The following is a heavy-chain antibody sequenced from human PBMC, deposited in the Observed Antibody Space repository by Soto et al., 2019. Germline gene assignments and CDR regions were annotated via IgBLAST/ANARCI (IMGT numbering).Heavy chain of an antibody. V-gene: IGHV1-69*06. CDR3: ARGIPPPDIVVVPAASVYYYYYCMDV. J-gene: IGHJ6*02. CDR2: IIPIFGTA. D-gene: IGHD2-2*01. Sequence: SVKVSCKASGGTFSSYAISWVRQAPGQGLEWMGGIIPIFGTANYAQKFQGRVTITAGKSTSTAYMELSSLRSEDTAVYYCARGIPPPDIVVVPAASVYYYYYCMDVWGQGTTVTVSS. CDR1: GGTFSSYA.